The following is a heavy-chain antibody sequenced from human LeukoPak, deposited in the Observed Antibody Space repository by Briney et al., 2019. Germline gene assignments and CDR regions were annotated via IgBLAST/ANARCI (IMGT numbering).Heavy chain of an antibody. Sequence: ASVKVSCKASGYTFTDYDINWVRQATGQGLEWMGWMNPNSGNTGYAQNFQGRVTLTRDTSIKTAYMELSSLRSDDAAVYYCARSFTAGTGWFDPWGQGTLVTVSS. CDR3: ARSFTAGTGWFDP. J-gene: IGHJ5*02. V-gene: IGHV1-8*03. CDR1: GYTFTDYD. CDR2: MNPNSGNT. D-gene: IGHD6-19*01.